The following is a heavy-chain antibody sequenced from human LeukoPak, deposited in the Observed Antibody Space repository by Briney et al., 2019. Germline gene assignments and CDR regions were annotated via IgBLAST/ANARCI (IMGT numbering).Heavy chain of an antibody. CDR1: GFSFSSYS. J-gene: IGHJ4*02. CDR2: IRRDGSRI. CDR3: TRDPHALDF. V-gene: IGHV3-48*01. D-gene: IGHD2/OR15-2a*01. Sequence: GGSLRLSCAASGFSFSSYSMNWVRHAPGKGLEWISYIRRDGSRIYYADSVEGRFTISRDNAKNSLYLQMDSLRVEDTAVYYCTRDPHALDFWGQGTLVTVSS.